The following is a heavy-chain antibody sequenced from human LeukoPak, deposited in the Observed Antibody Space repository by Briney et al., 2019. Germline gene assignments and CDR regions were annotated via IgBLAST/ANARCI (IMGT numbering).Heavy chain of an antibody. V-gene: IGHV1-18*01. CDR3: ARLIPYYYDSSGYAFFDY. D-gene: IGHD3-22*01. J-gene: IGHJ4*02. CDR1: GYTFTSYG. CDR2: ISAYNGNT. Sequence: ASVKVSCKASGYTFTSYGISWVRQAPGQGLEWMGWISAYNGNTNYAQKLQGRVTMTTDTSTSTAYMELRSLRSDDTAVYYCARLIPYYYDSSGYAFFDYWGQGTLVTVSS.